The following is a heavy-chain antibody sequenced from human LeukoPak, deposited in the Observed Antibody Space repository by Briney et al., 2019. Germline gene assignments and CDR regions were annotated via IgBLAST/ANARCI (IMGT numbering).Heavy chain of an antibody. D-gene: IGHD1-1*01. Sequence: GGSLRLSCAASGFTFSSYTMNWVRQAPGKGLEWVSYITSSSSTIYYADSVKGRFTISRDNAKNSLCLQMNSLRAEDTAVYYCASEYTYWGQGTLVTVSS. CDR1: GFTFSSYT. CDR2: ITSSSSTI. J-gene: IGHJ4*02. CDR3: ASEYTY. V-gene: IGHV3-48*01.